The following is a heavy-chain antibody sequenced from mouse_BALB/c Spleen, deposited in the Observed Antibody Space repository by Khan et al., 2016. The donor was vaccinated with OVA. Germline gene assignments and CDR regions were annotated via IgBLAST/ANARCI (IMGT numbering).Heavy chain of an antibody. V-gene: IGHV2-6-4*01. CDR3: ARAYYRYDGYYAMDY. D-gene: IGHD2-14*01. J-gene: IGHJ4*01. Sequence: QMQLEESGPGLVAPSQTLSNTCTVSGFSLSRYNIHWVRQPPGGGLEWLGMIWGGGGTDYNSTLKSRLSISKDNSKSQVFLKMNSLQTDDTAIYYCARAYYRYDGYYAMDYWGQGTSVTVS. CDR1: GFSLSRYN. CDR2: IWGGGGT.